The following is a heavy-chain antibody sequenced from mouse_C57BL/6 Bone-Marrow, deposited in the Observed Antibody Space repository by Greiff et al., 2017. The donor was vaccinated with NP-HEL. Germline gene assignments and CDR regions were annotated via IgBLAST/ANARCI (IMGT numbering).Heavy chain of an antibody. Sequence: VQLQQSGAELAKPGASVKLSCKASGYTFTSYWMHWVKQRPGQGLEWIGYINPSSGYTKYNQKFKVKATLTADKSSSTAYMQLSSLTYEDSAVYYCARSVPSLGWGYWGQGTTLTVSS. V-gene: IGHV1-7*01. CDR2: INPSSGYT. CDR3: ARSVPSLGWGY. D-gene: IGHD4-1*01. CDR1: GYTFTSYW. J-gene: IGHJ2*01.